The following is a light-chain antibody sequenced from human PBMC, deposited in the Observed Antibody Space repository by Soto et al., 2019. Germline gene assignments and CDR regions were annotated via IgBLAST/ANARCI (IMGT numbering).Light chain of an antibody. Sequence: DIQMTQSPSTLSASVGDRVTITCRASQSISGSLAWYQQKPGTVSKLLIYKASGLESGVPSRFSGSGSGTEFTLTISGLQPDDFATYYCQQYSGYPLTFGGGTKVEI. J-gene: IGKJ4*01. CDR3: QQYSGYPLT. V-gene: IGKV1-5*03. CDR1: QSISGS. CDR2: KAS.